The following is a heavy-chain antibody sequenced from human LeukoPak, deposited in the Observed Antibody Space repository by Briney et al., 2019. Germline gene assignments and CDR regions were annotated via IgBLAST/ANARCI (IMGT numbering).Heavy chain of an antibody. J-gene: IGHJ4*02. D-gene: IGHD6-13*01. Sequence: SETLSLTCTVSGGSISSYCWSWIRQPAGKALEWIGRIYGSGGTNYNPSLKSRVTMSVDTSKKQFSLRVTSVTAADTAVYYCARGETASGDFDYWGQGTLVTVSS. V-gene: IGHV4-4*07. CDR3: ARGETASGDFDY. CDR1: GGSISSYC. CDR2: IYGSGGT.